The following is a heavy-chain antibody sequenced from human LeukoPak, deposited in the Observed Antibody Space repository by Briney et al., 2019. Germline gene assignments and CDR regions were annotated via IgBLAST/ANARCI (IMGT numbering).Heavy chain of an antibody. D-gene: IGHD6-19*01. CDR1: RFAFSNAW. J-gene: IGHJ3*02. CDR2: ISGSGGST. CDR3: ARVRLDSSERYLDAFEN. V-gene: IGHV3-23*01. Sequence: GGSLRLSCAASRFAFSNAWMSWVRQAPGKGLEWVSAISGSGGSTYYADSVKGRFTISRDNSKNTLYLQMNSLRAEDTAVYYCARVRLDSSERYLDAFENWGQGTMVTVSS.